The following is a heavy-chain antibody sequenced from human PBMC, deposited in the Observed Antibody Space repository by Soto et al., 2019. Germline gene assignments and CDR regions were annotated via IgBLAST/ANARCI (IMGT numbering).Heavy chain of an antibody. D-gene: IGHD3-3*01. CDR1: GFTFSSYA. J-gene: IGHJ6*03. V-gene: IGHV3-23*01. CDR3: AKDSDYYDFWSGYYPFGYYMDV. Sequence: EVQLLESGGGLVQPGGSLRLSCAASGFTFSSYAMSWVRQAPGKGLEWVSAISGSGGSTYYADSVKGRFTISRDNSKNTLYLQMNSLRAEDTAVYYCAKDSDYYDFWSGYYPFGYYMDVWGKGPTVTVSS. CDR2: ISGSGGST.